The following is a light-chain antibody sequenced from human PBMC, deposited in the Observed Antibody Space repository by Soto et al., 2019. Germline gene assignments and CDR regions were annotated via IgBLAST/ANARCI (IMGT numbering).Light chain of an antibody. CDR3: MQGIYGAT. CDR1: QGLVHSDGNTY. J-gene: IGKJ5*01. Sequence: EVVMTQSPLSLPVTLGQPASISCRSSQGLVHSDGNTYLTWFQLRPGQSPRRLIEKVSNRDSGVPERFSGSGSGSVFTLKISRVEAEDVGVYYCMQGIYGATFGQGTRLEIK. CDR2: KVS. V-gene: IGKV2-30*02.